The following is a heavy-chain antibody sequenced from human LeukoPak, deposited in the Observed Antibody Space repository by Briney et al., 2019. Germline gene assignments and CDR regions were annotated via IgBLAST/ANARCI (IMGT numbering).Heavy chain of an antibody. V-gene: IGHV4-39*07. CDR2: IYYSGST. CDR1: GGSISSSSYY. J-gene: IGHJ5*02. Sequence: SETLSLTCTVSGGSISSSSYYWGWIRQPPGKGLEWIGSIYYSGSTYYNPSLKSRVTISVDTSKNQFSLKLSSVTAADTAVYYCARFTDSSGYYYATENWFDPWGQGTLVTVSS. CDR3: ARFTDSSGYYYATENWFDP. D-gene: IGHD3-22*01.